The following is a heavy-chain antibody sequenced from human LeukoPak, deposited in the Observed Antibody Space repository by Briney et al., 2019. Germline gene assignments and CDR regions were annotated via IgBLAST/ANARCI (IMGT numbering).Heavy chain of an antibody. J-gene: IGHJ6*03. V-gene: IGHV1-69*05. D-gene: IGHD3-3*01. CDR2: IIPIFGTA. Sequence: GSSVKVSCKASGGTFSSYAISWVRQAPGQGLEWMGGIIPIFGTANYAQKFQGRVTITTDESTSTAYMELSSLRSVDTAVYYCARVRYDFWSGLRGSGYYMDVWGKGTTVTVSS. CDR1: GGTFSSYA. CDR3: ARVRYDFWSGLRGSGYYMDV.